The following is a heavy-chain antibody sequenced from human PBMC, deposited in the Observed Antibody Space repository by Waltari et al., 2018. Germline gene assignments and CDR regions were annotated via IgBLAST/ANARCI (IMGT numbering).Heavy chain of an antibody. D-gene: IGHD1-26*01. J-gene: IGHJ4*02. CDR2: FRGDGGDS. CDR3: ATDLILGSGSLGY. CDR1: GFIFSSHW. Sequence: EVQLVESGGGLVQPGGSLRLSCAASGFIFSSHWMHWVRQPPGKGLVGVSRFRGDGGDSTYADSVKGRFTISRDNAKNTLYLQMNSLRAEDTAIYYWATDLILGSGSLGYWGQGTLVTVSS. V-gene: IGHV3-74*03.